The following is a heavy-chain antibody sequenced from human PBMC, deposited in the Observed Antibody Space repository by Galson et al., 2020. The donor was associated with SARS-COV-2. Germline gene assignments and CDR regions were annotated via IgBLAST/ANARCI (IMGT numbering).Heavy chain of an antibody. Sequence: GESLKISCAASGFTFSSYWMHWVRQAPGKGLVWVSRTNSDESSTSYADSLKGRFTISRDNAKNTLYLQMNSLRAEDTAVYYCAREDSSSRIDYWGQGTLVTVSS. J-gene: IGHJ4*02. CDR2: TNSDESST. D-gene: IGHD6-6*01. CDR3: AREDSSSRIDY. CDR1: GFTFSSYW. V-gene: IGHV3-74*01.